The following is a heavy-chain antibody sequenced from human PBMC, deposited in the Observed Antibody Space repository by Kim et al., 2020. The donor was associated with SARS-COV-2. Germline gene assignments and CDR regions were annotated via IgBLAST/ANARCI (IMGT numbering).Heavy chain of an antibody. J-gene: IGHJ4*02. CDR3: ARDRAASGSTRGPFDY. CDR1: GFTFSSYG. V-gene: IGHV3-33*05. D-gene: IGHD1-26*01. CDR2: ISYDGSNN. Sequence: GGSLRLSCAASGFTFSSYGMHWVRQAPGKGLEWVAVISYDGSNNYYADSVKCRFTISRDNSINTLYLQMNSLRAEDTAVYSCARDRAASGSTRGPFDYWGQGSLVIVSS.